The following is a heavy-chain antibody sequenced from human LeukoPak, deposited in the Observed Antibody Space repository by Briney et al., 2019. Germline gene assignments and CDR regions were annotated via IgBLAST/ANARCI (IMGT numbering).Heavy chain of an antibody. CDR3: ARDVAYSNYPDAFYM. J-gene: IGHJ3*02. V-gene: IGHV3-7*01. D-gene: IGHD4-11*01. CDR2: MKQDGSEK. Sequence: GGSLRLSCAASGFTFSSYWMSWVRQAPGKGLEWVANMKQDGSEKYYVDSVKGRFTISRDNAKNSLYLQMNSLRAEDTAVYYCARDVAYSNYPDAFYMWGEGTTVTVSS. CDR1: GFTFSSYW.